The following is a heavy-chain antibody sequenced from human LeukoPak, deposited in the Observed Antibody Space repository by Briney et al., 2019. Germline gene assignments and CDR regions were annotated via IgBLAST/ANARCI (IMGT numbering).Heavy chain of an antibody. V-gene: IGHV3-7*01. CDR2: IKQDGTEK. Sequence: WGSLRLSCAASGFSFTTYWLGWVRQPPGKGLEWVANIKQDGTEKYYVDSVKGRFTISRDNAKNSLYLQMNSLRAEDTAVYYCARDLYSGYDDFDYWGQGTLVTVSS. CDR1: GFSFTTYW. J-gene: IGHJ4*02. CDR3: ARDLYSGYDDFDY. D-gene: IGHD5-12*01.